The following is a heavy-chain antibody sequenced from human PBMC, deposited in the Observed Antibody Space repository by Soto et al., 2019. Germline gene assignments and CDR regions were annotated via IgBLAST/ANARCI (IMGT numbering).Heavy chain of an antibody. V-gene: IGHV1-18*01. CDR3: ARWSLSSSWYYFDY. D-gene: IGHD6-13*01. J-gene: IGHJ4*02. Sequence: ASLKVSCKASGYTFTSYFISWVRHAPGQGLEGMGWISAYNGNTNYAQKLQGRVTMTTDTSTSTAYMELRSLRSDDTAVYYCARWSLSSSWYYFDYWGQGTLVTVSS. CDR1: GYTFTSYF. CDR2: ISAYNGNT.